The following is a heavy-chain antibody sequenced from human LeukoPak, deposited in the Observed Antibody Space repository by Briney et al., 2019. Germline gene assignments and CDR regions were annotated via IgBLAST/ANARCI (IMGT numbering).Heavy chain of an antibody. CDR2: IYYTGST. V-gene: IGHV4-59*01. D-gene: IGHD3-3*01. Sequence: SETLSLTCTVSGGSISNYYWNWIRQPPGKGLEWVGYIYYTGSTNYNPSLKSRVSMSVDTPKNQFSVHLRSVTPEDTAVYYCARDARRSDVLRFLEWLLFLDYWGQGTLVTVSS. CDR1: GGSISNYY. CDR3: ARDARRSDVLRFLEWLLFLDY. J-gene: IGHJ4*02.